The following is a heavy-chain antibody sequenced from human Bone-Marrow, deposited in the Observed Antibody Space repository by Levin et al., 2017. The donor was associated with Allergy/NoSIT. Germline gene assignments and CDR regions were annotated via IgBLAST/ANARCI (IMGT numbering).Heavy chain of an antibody. CDR3: ASMTTVTKTYYFDF. J-gene: IGHJ4*02. Sequence: SETLSLTCTVSGSSINSGYSWGWVRQPPGKGLEWLGSIYSTGTTYYSPSLKSRVSISTRASKNQFSLQLTSVTAADTAVYYCASMTTVTKTYYFDFWGQGTPVTVSS. D-gene: IGHD4-17*01. V-gene: IGHV4-38-2*02. CDR2: IYSTGTT. CDR1: GSSINSGYS.